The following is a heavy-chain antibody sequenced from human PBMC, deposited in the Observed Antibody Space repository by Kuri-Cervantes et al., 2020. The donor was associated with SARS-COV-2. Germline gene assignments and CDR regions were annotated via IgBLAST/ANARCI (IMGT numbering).Heavy chain of an antibody. CDR2: IYYSGST. Sequence: GSLRLSWTVSGGSISSYYWSWIRQPPGKGLEWIGYIYYSGSTNYNPSLKSRLTISVDTSKNQFSLKLSSVTAADTPVYYCARSGLYSRGVTHYYMDAWGKGTMVTVSS. CDR3: ARSGLYSRGVTHYYMDA. D-gene: IGHD6-19*01. V-gene: IGHV4-59*01. CDR1: GGSISSYY. J-gene: IGHJ6*03.